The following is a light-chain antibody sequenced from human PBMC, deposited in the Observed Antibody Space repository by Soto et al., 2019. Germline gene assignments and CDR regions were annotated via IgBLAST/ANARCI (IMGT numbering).Light chain of an antibody. Sequence: DIQMTQSPSSLFASVGDRVTITCRASQSINTYLYWYQQKPGKAPKLLIYAASSLQSGVPSRFSGSGSGTDFTLTISSLQPEDFATYYCQQSYSTPWTFGQGTKVEIK. CDR2: AAS. J-gene: IGKJ1*01. CDR3: QQSYSTPWT. CDR1: QSINTY. V-gene: IGKV1-39*01.